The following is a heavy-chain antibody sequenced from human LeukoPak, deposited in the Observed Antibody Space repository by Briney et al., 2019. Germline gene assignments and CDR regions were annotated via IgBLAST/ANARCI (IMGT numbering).Heavy chain of an antibody. Sequence: GASVKVSCKASGYTFTSYYMHWVRQAPGQGLEWTGIINPSGGSTSYAQKFQGGVTMTRDTSTSTVYMELSSLRSEDTAVYYCARERFLGVLNFFHGSYNWFAPGAREPW. CDR2: INPSGGST. D-gene: IGHD3-16*01. J-gene: IGHJ5*02. CDR1: GYTFTSYY. CDR3: ARERFLGVLNFFHGSYNWFAP. V-gene: IGHV1-46*01.